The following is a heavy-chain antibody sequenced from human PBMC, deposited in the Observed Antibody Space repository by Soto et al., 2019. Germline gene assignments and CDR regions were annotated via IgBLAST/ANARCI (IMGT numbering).Heavy chain of an antibody. CDR2: IGGNGGRT. D-gene: IGHD3-22*01. CDR1: GLTFSSYG. CDR3: ARPSFYYDSSGYYGFDY. Sequence: GGSLRLSCAASGLTFSSYGMHWVRQAPGKGLEWVSSIGGNGGRTYNADSVKGRFTISRDNSKNTLYLQMKSLRAEDTAVYYCARPSFYYDSSGYYGFDYWGPGTLVTVSS. V-gene: IGHV3-23*01. J-gene: IGHJ4*02.